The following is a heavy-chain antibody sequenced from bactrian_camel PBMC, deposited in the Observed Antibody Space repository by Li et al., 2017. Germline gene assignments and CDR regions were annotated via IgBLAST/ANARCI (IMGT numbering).Heavy chain of an antibody. J-gene: IGHJ6*01. CDR3: AKDEYSSSSYYAMFGY. D-gene: IGHD2*01. V-gene: IGHV3S1*01. CDR2: INSGVGSP. Sequence: VQLVESGGGLVQPGMSLRLSCVASGFTFSSTYMSWVRQAPGKGLEWVSAINSGVGSPYYADSVKGRFTISRDNAKNTLYLQLNSLKTEDTAMYHCAKDEYSSSSYYAMFGYWGQGTQVTVS. CDR1: GFTFSSTY.